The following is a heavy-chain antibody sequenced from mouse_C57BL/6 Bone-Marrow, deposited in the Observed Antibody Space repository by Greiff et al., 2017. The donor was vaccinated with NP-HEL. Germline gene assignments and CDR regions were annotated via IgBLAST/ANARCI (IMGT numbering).Heavy chain of an antibody. Sequence: EVKVVESGEGLVKPGGSLKLSCAASGFTFSSYAMSWVRQTPEKRLEWVAYISSGGDYIYYADTVKGRFTISRDNARNTLYLQMSSLKSEDTAMYYCTREGTGYYAMDYWGQGTSVTVSS. CDR3: TREGTGYYAMDY. J-gene: IGHJ4*01. CDR1: GFTFSSYA. D-gene: IGHD4-1*01. V-gene: IGHV5-9-1*02. CDR2: ISSGGDYI.